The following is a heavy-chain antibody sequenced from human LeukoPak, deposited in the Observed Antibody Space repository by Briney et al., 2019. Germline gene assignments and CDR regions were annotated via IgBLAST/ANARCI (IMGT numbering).Heavy chain of an antibody. CDR2: ITSDGSST. CDR1: GFTFSNFR. V-gene: IGHV3-74*01. CDR3: TRGAASDY. D-gene: IGHD2-15*01. J-gene: IGHJ4*02. Sequence: GGSLRLSCAASGFTFSNFRMHWVRQVPGKGLVWVSRITSDGSSTSYADSVKDRFTISRDNAKNTVYLQMNSLRAEDTAVYYCTRGAASDYWGQGTLVTVSS.